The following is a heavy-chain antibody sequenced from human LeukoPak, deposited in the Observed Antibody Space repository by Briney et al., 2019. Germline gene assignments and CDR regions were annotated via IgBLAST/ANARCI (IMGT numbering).Heavy chain of an antibody. CDR3: ARERVSAGLGYCSGGSCYSGIDAFDI. D-gene: IGHD2-15*01. J-gene: IGHJ3*02. CDR2: ISAYNGNT. Sequence: ASVKVSCKVSGYTFTSYGISWVRQAPGQGLEWMGWISAYNGNTNYAQKLQGRVTITTDTSTSTAYMELRSLRSDDTAVYYCARERVSAGLGYCSGGSCYSGIDAFDIWGQGTMVTVSS. CDR1: GYTFTSYG. V-gene: IGHV1-18*01.